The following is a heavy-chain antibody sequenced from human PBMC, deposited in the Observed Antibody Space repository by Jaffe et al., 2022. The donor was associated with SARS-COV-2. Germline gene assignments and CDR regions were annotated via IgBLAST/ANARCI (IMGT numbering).Heavy chain of an antibody. D-gene: IGHD2-15*01. CDR1: GFTFSAYY. CDR2: ISGAGSFT. CDR3: ARVSRITGAANVPLETDY. J-gene: IGHJ4*02. V-gene: IGHV3-11*06. Sequence: QVQLVESGGGLVKPGGSLRLSCAASGFTFSAYYMGWIRQAPGKGLEWVSSISGAGSFTNYADSVKGRFTISRDNAKNSLSLQMNSLRAEDSAVYYCARVSRITGAANVPLETDYWGQGALLTVSS.